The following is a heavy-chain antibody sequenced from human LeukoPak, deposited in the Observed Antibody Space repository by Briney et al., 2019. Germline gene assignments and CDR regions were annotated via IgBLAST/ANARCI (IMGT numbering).Heavy chain of an antibody. J-gene: IGHJ3*02. CDR2: ISGNGGST. V-gene: IGHV3-23*01. Sequence: GGSLRLSCAASGFTFSSYAMSWVRQAPGKGLEWVSGISGNGGSTYYAASVKGRFTISRDNSKNTLYLQMNSLRAEDPAVYYCAKDSRDYVWGSYRPRNAFDIWGQGTMVTVSS. CDR3: AKDSRDYVWGSYRPRNAFDI. CDR1: GFTFSSYA. D-gene: IGHD3-16*02.